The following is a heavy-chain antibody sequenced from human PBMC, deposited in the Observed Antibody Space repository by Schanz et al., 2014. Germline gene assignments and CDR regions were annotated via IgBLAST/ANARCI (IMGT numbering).Heavy chain of an antibody. D-gene: IGHD3-10*01. Sequence: QVQLVESGGGLVQPGRSLRLSCAASGFTFSSYGMHWVRQAPGKGLEWVTFIRFDGSDKYYADSVKGRFSVSRDNSKNTLYLQMNSLRADDTAVYYCAKDQLANYRGSGYNWFDPWGQGTLVTVSS. V-gene: IGHV3-30*02. CDR2: IRFDGSDK. CDR3: AKDQLANYRGSGYNWFDP. CDR1: GFTFSSYG. J-gene: IGHJ5*02.